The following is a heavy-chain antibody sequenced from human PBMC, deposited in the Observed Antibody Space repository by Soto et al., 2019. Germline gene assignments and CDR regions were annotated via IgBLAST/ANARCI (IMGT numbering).Heavy chain of an antibody. D-gene: IGHD2-8*01. CDR3: VYDVGGY. CDR1: GLTSTRYW. V-gene: IGHV3-7*05. Sequence: PGGSLRLSCLVSGLTSTRYWMAWVRQAPGRGPEWVANIKHDGTLKFYMDTVWGRFNISTDNAKKSLFLQMNGLRVDDTAVYHCVYDVGGYWGQGTPVTVSS. J-gene: IGHJ1*01. CDR2: IKHDGTLK.